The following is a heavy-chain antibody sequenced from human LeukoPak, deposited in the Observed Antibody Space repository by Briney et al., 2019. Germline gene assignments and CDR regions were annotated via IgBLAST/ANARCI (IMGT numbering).Heavy chain of an antibody. Sequence: GASVKVSCKASGGTFSSYAISWVRQAPGQGLEWMGGIIPIFGTANYAQKFQGRVTITADESTSTAYMELSSLRSEDTAVYYCAREEATTYYYDSSGPNWFDPWGQGTLVTVSS. D-gene: IGHD3-22*01. CDR1: GGTFSSYA. CDR2: IIPIFGTA. CDR3: AREEATTYYYDSSGPNWFDP. V-gene: IGHV1-69*13. J-gene: IGHJ5*02.